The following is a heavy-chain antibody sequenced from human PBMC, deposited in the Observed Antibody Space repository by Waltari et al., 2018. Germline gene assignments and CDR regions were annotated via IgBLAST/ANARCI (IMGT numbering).Heavy chain of an antibody. CDR3: ASSSPGDY. CDR1: GGSISSSSYY. CDR2: IYYSGST. Sequence: QLQLQESGPGLVKPSETLSLTCTVSGGSISSSSYYWGWLRQPPGKGLEWIGSIYYSGSTYYNPSLKSRVTISVDTSKNQFSLKRSSVTAADTAVYYCASSSPGDYWGQGTLVTVSS. J-gene: IGHJ4*02. V-gene: IGHV4-39*01. D-gene: IGHD6-13*01.